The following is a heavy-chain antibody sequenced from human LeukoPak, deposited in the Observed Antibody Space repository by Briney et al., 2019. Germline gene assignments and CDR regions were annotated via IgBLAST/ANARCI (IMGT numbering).Heavy chain of an antibody. CDR1: GGSFSGYY. J-gene: IGHJ4*02. CDR2: INKGEGT. D-gene: IGHD3-16*02. CDR3: ARGPGYDYVWGSYRYTLSYFDY. V-gene: IGHV4-34*01. Sequence: PSETLSLTCAVYGGSFSGYYWSWFRQPPGKGWDWMGKINKGEGTNYNPSLKSRVTISVDTSKNQFSLKLSSVTAADTAVYYCARGPGYDYVWGSYRYTLSYFDYWGQGTLVTVSS.